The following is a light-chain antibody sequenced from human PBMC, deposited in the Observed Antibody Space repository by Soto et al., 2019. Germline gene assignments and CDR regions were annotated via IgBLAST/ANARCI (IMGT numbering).Light chain of an antibody. J-gene: IGKJ2*01. CDR2: EVS. CDR1: RSLVYSDGKTY. V-gene: IGKV2-30*01. Sequence: DVVMTQSPLSLPVTLGQPASISCRSSRSLVYSDGKTYLSWFQQRPGQSPRRLIYEVSNRDSGVPDRFSGSGSDTDFTLRISGVEAEDVGVYYCLQTTHWPRTFGQGTKLEIK. CDR3: LQTTHWPRT.